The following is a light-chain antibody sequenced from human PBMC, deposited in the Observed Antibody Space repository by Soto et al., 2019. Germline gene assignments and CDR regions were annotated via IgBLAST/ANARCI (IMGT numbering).Light chain of an antibody. J-gene: IGKJ4*01. Sequence: IVLTQSPGTLSLSPWERATLSCRASQFFTSNYLAWYQHKPGQAPRLLIYGASSRATGIPDRFSGSGSGTDFTLTISRLEPEDFAVYYCQQYGSSPLTFGGGTKVDIK. CDR3: QQYGSSPLT. CDR2: GAS. CDR1: QFFTSNY. V-gene: IGKV3-20*01.